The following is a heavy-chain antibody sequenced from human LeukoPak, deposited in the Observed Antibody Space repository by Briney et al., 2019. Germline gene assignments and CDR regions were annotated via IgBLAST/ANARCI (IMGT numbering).Heavy chain of an antibody. CDR3: ARGGPYYYDSSGYYSPFDY. V-gene: IGHV3-53*01. CDR1: GFTVSSNY. CDR2: IYSGGST. Sequence: GGSLRLSCAASGFTVSSNYMSWVPQAPGEGLEWVSVIYSGGSTYYADSVKGRFTISRDNSKNTLYLQMNSLRAEDTAVYYCARGGPYYYDSSGYYSPFDYWGQGTLVTVSS. D-gene: IGHD3-22*01. J-gene: IGHJ4*02.